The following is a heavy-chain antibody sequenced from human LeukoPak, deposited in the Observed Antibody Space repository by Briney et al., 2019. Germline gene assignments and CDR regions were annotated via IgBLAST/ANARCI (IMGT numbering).Heavy chain of an antibody. CDR1: GGTFSSYA. CDR3: ASNYGSGSYYNVNADAFDI. D-gene: IGHD3-10*01. J-gene: IGHJ3*02. CDR2: IIPILGIA. V-gene: IGHV1-69*04. Sequence: SVKVSCKASGGTFSSYAISWVRQAPGQGLEWMGRIIPILGIANYAQKFQGRVTITADKSTSTAYMELSSLRSEDTAVYYCASNYGSGSYYNVNADAFDIWGQGTMVTVSS.